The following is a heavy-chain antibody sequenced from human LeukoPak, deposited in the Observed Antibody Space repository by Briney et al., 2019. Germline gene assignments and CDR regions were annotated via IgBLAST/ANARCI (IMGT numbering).Heavy chain of an antibody. CDR2: ISSSGST. CDR3: ATRKLGNDY. V-gene: IGHV4-61*02. D-gene: IGHD7-27*01. J-gene: IGHJ4*02. CDR1: GDSISSGDYY. Sequence: SETLSLTCTVSGDSISSGDYYWSWIRQPAGKGLEWIGRISSSGSTNYNPSLKSRVTISADTSKNQFSLKLSSVTAADTAMCYCATRKLGNDYWGQGTLVTVSS.